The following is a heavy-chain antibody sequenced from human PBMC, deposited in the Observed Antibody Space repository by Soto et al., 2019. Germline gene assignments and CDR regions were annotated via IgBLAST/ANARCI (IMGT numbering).Heavy chain of an antibody. CDR2: IVVGSGNT. J-gene: IGHJ4*02. V-gene: IGHV1-58*01. Sequence: GASVKVSCKASGFTFTSSAVQWVRQARGQRLEWIGWIVVGSGNTNYAQKFQERVTITRDMSTSTAYMELSSLRSEDTAVYYCARGMKENTAMVNPFDYPGQATLVTVSS. CDR3: ARGMKENTAMVNPFDY. D-gene: IGHD5-18*01. CDR1: GFTFTSSA.